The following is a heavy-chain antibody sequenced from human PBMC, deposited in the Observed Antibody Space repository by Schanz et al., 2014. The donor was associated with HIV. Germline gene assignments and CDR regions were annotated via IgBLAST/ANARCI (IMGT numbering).Heavy chain of an antibody. CDR3: ARSSSGSGTWPPRY. D-gene: IGHD6-6*01. CDR2: IWNDGTSK. J-gene: IGHJ4*02. V-gene: IGHV3-33*01. Sequence: QVQLVESGGGVVQPGRSLRLSCAASGFTFSSYGMHWVRQVPGKGLEWVAVIWNDGTSKYYADSVKGRFTISRDASKNALYLQMNSLRAEDTALYHCARSSSGSGTWPPRYWGQGTLVIVSS. CDR1: GFTFSSYG.